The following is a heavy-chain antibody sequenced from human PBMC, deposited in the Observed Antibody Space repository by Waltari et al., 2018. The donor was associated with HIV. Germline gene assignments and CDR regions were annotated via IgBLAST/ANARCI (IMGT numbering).Heavy chain of an antibody. CDR3: ATGLVTFGGVGGFDS. V-gene: IGHV1-3*04. CDR2: ISTGNGYT. D-gene: IGHD3-16*01. J-gene: IGHJ3*01. Sequence: QVQLLQSGAKLRKPGASINISGGTSGYILPSYAMHWVRQAPGQGLEWVGFISTGNGYTKSSQNFQNRVAFTADTSARTGYMQLKGLTSEDTAIYYCATGLVTFGGVGGFDSWGQGTWGTVSS. CDR1: GYILPSYA.